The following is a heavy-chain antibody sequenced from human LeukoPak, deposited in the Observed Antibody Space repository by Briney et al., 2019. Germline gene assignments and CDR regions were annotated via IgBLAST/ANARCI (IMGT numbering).Heavy chain of an antibody. V-gene: IGHV3-7*03. CDR3: ARAVNCGGDCSPYYFDY. CDR1: GFTFSSYW. D-gene: IGHD2-21*02. J-gene: IGHJ4*02. Sequence: GGSLRLSCAASGFTFSSYWMSWVRQAPGKGLEWVANIKQDGSEKYYVDSVKGRFTISRDNSKNTLYLQMNSLRAEDTAVYYCARAVNCGGDCSPYYFDYWGQGALVTVSS. CDR2: IKQDGSEK.